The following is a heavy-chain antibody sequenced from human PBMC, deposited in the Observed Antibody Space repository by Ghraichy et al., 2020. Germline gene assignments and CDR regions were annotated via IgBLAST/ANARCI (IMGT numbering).Heavy chain of an antibody. J-gene: IGHJ4*02. V-gene: IGHV4-34*01. D-gene: IGHD3-9*01. CDR2: INHSGST. CDR1: GGSFSGYY. Sequence: SETLSLTCAVYGGSFSGYYWSWIRQPPGKGLEWIGEINHSGSTNYNPSLKSRVTISVDTSKNQFSLKLSSVTAADTAVYYCARGIYYDILTGYGAQGPTWFDYWGQGTLVTVSS. CDR3: ARGIYYDILTGYGAQGPTWFDY.